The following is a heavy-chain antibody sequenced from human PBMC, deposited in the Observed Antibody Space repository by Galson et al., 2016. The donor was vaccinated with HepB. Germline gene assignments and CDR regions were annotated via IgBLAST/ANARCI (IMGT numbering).Heavy chain of an antibody. J-gene: IGHJ4*02. CDR1: GYTFTSYY. CDR2: INTGGGRT. D-gene: IGHD2-2*01. Sequence: SVKVSCKASGYTFTSYYIHWVRQAPGKGLEWMGIINTGGGRTTYAQNFQGRVTMTRDTSTSTVYMELSSLRSDDTAVYYCARDFSKYGKNYFDYWGQATLITVSA. CDR3: ARDFSKYGKNYFDY. V-gene: IGHV1-46*01.